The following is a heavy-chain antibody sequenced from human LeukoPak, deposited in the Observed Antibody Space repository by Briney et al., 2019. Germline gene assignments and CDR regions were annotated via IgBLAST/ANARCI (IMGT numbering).Heavy chain of an antibody. CDR3: ARDHVAAFDI. Sequence: ASVKVSCKASGGTFSSYAISWVRQAPGQGLEWMGGIIPILGIANYAQKFQGRVTITADKSTSTAYMELSSLRSEDTAVYYCARDHVAAFDIWGQGTMVTVSS. CDR1: GGTFSSYA. J-gene: IGHJ3*02. V-gene: IGHV1-69*10. CDR2: IIPILGIA.